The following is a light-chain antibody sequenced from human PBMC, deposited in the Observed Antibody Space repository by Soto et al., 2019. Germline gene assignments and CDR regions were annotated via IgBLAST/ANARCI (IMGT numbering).Light chain of an antibody. CDR1: QSVSSN. CDR3: QQYYNWPPIT. V-gene: IGKV3-15*01. CDR2: GAS. J-gene: IGKJ5*01. Sequence: EIAMTQSPGTLSLSPGERATLSCRASQSVSSNYLAWYQQKPGQAPRLLIYGASTRATGIPARFSGSGSGTEFTLTISSLQSEDFAVYYCQQYYNWPPITFGQGTRLEIK.